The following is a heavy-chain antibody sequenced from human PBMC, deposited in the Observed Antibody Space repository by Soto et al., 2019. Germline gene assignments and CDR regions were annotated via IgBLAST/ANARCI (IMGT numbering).Heavy chain of an antibody. Sequence: GGSLRLSCEVSGFSVKSAWMNWVRQVPGRGLEWVARIKSKPDGETTDCAAPVKGRFTISRDDSKNTLYLEMNSLKTEDTAIYSCTTLTMIIVHLDYWGQGTLVTVSS. CDR2: IKSKPDGETT. J-gene: IGHJ4*02. D-gene: IGHD3-22*01. CDR1: GFSVKSAW. V-gene: IGHV3-15*07. CDR3: TTLTMIIVHLDY.